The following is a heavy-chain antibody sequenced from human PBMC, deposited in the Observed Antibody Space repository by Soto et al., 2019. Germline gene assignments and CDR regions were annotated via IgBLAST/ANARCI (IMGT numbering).Heavy chain of an antibody. CDR1: GGSISSSSYY. CDR3: ARVSVSIAVAGHFDY. D-gene: IGHD6-19*01. V-gene: IGHV4-39*01. Sequence: QLQLQESGPGLVKPSETLSLTCTVSGGSISSSSYYWGWIRQPPGKGLEWIGSIYYSGSTYYNPSLKSRVTISVDTSKNQFSLKLSSVTAADTAVYYCARVSVSIAVAGHFDYWGQGTLVTVSS. CDR2: IYYSGST. J-gene: IGHJ4*02.